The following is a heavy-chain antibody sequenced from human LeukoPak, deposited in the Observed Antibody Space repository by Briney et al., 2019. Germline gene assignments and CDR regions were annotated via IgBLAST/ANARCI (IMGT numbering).Heavy chain of an antibody. V-gene: IGHV4-59*01. CDR3: ARYYYYSSGYYVLDY. CDR1: GGSISSYY. J-gene: IGHJ4*02. D-gene: IGHD3-22*01. CDR2: IYYSGST. Sequence: PSETLSLTCTVSGGSISSYYWSWIRQPPGKGLEWIGYIYYSGSTNYNPSLKSRVTISVDTSKNQFSLKLSSVTAADTAVYYCARYYYYSSGYYVLDYWGQGTLVTVSS.